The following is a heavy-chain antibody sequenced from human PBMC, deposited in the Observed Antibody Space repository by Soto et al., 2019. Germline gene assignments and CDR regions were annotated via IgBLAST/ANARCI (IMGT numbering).Heavy chain of an antibody. V-gene: IGHV3-30-3*01. CDR1: GFTFSSYA. CDR3: ARDSGGSWPYLAPDY. D-gene: IGHD2-15*01. Sequence: GGSLRLSCAASGFTFSSYAMHWGRQAPGKGLEWVAVISYDGSNKYYADSVKGRFTISRDNSKNTLYLQMNSLRAEDTAVYYCARDSGGSWPYLAPDYWGQGTLVTVSS. J-gene: IGHJ4*02. CDR2: ISYDGSNK.